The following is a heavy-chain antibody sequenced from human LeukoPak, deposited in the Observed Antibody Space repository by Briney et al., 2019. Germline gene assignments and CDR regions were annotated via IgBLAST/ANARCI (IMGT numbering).Heavy chain of an antibody. CDR1: GFTFGSYA. J-gene: IGHJ4*02. CDR2: ISSSGASK. D-gene: IGHD3-22*01. Sequence: GGSLRLSCAASGFTFGSYAMGWVRQAPGKGLEWVSAISSSGASKYYADSVKGRFTISRDNSKNTLYLQMNSLRAEDTAVYYCAKDLPYDSSGYYSYYFDYWGQGTLVTVSS. CDR3: AKDLPYDSSGYYSYYFDY. V-gene: IGHV3-23*01.